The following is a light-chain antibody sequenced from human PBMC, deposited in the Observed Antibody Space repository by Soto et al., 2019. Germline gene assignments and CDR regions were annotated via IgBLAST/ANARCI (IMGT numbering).Light chain of an antibody. J-gene: IGLJ2*01. CDR2: DVS. V-gene: IGLV2-14*03. Sequence: QSVLTQPASVSGSPGQSITISCTGTSSDVGSYNYVSWYQHHPAKAPKLMIYDVSNRPSGVSNRFSGSKSGNTASLTISGLRAEDEADYYCSSYSSSITLAFGGGTKLTVL. CDR3: SSYSSSITLA. CDR1: SSDVGSYNY.